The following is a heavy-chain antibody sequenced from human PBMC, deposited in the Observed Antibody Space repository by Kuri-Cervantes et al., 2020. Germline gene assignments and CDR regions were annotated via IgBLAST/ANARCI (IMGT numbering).Heavy chain of an antibody. V-gene: IGHV3-30*18. J-gene: IGHJ3*01. D-gene: IGHD4-23*01. CDR3: AKDFTYGGNSGG. Sequence: LSLTCAASGFTFSSYGTHWVRQAPGKGLEWVAVISYDGSNKYYADSVKGRFTISRDNSKNTLYLQMNSLRAEDTAVYYCAKDFTYGGNSGGWGQGTMVTVSS. CDR1: GFTFSSYG. CDR2: ISYDGSNK.